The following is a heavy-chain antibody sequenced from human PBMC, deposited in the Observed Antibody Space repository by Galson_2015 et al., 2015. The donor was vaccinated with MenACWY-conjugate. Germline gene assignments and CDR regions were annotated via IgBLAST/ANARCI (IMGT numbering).Heavy chain of an antibody. V-gene: IGHV5-51*01. CDR2: FFPADSNT. Sequence: QSGAEVKKPGESLKISCQGSGYIFTDYWIGWVRQMPGKALEGMGPFFPADSNTKVSPSFQGQVTISADRSINTAYLQWSSLKASDTAMYYCASQRGGNWGKIFWGQGTLVTISS. D-gene: IGHD7-27*01. CDR3: ASQRGGNWGKIF. CDR1: GYIFTDYW. J-gene: IGHJ4*02.